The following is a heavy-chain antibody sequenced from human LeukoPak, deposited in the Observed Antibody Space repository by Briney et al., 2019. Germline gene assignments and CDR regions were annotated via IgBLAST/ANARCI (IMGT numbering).Heavy chain of an antibody. J-gene: IGHJ4*02. CDR3: ARRNSGYQDLDY. CDR1: GYTFTSYS. D-gene: IGHD5-12*01. Sequence: ASVKVSCKASGYTFTSYSMLWVRQAPGQGLEWMGITDPSGGSTNYAQRFQGRVTMTRDTSTSTVYMELSSLRSEDRAVYYCARRNSGYQDLDYWGQGTLVTVSS. CDR2: TDPSGGST. V-gene: IGHV1-46*01.